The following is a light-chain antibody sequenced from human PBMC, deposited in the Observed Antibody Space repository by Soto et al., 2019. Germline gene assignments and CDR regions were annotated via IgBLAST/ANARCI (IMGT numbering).Light chain of an antibody. V-gene: IGKV1-33*01. Sequence: DIQMTQSPSSLSASVGDRVTITCQASQDISKYLNWYQQKPGKAPKLLIYDTSNLETGVPSRFSGSGSGAHFFFPISSRQPEDTAIYYCQQYDNLPRNTFGQGTKLEIK. CDR1: QDISKY. CDR3: QQYDNLPRNT. J-gene: IGKJ2*01. CDR2: DTS.